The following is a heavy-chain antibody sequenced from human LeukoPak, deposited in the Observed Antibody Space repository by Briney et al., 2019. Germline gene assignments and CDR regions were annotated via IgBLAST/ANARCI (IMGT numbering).Heavy chain of an antibody. J-gene: IGHJ3*02. CDR1: GYTFTSYG. D-gene: IGHD3-9*01. Sequence: GASVKVSCKASGYTFTSYGISWVRQAPGQGLEWMGWISAYNGNTNYAQKLQGRVTMTTDTSTSTAYMELRSLRSDDTAVYYCARGGRYDILTGYYIKDAFDIWGQGTMVTVSS. CDR3: ARGGRYDILTGYYIKDAFDI. CDR2: ISAYNGNT. V-gene: IGHV1-18*01.